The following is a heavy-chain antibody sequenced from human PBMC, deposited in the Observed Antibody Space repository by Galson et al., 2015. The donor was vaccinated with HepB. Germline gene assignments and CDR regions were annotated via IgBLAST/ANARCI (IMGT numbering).Heavy chain of an antibody. CDR2: IYHSGST. CDR3: ARGFRRWPFDY. V-gene: IGHV4-4*02. J-gene: IGHJ4*02. Sequence: LSLTCAVSGGSISSSNWWSWVRQPPGKGLEWIGEIYHSGSTNYNPSLKSRVTISVDTSKNQFSLKLSSVTAADTAVYYCARGFRRWPFDYWGQGTLVTVSS. D-gene: IGHD4-23*01. CDR1: GGSISSSNW.